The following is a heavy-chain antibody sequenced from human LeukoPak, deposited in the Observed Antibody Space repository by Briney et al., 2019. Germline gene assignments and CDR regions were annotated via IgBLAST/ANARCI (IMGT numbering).Heavy chain of an antibody. V-gene: IGHV1-69*13. Sequence: GASVKVSCKASGGTFSSYAISWVRQAPGQGLEWMGGIIPIFGTANYAQKFQGRVTITADESTSTAYMELSSLRSEDTAVYYCARFSGYGGNSDAFDIWGQGTMVTVSS. J-gene: IGHJ3*02. CDR3: ARFSGYGGNSDAFDI. CDR2: IIPIFGTA. D-gene: IGHD4-23*01. CDR1: GGTFSSYA.